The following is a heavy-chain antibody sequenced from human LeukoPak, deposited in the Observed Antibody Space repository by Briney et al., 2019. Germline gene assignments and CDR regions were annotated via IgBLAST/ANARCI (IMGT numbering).Heavy chain of an antibody. D-gene: IGHD3-3*01. J-gene: IGHJ6*03. V-gene: IGHV3-74*01. CDR3: ARASKLTRYYDFWSDFFYMDV. CDR1: GYTFSSYW. Sequence: PGGSLRLSCAASGYTFSSYWMHWVRQAPGKGLVWVSRINTDGSSTSYADSVKGRFTISRDNAKNTLYLQMNSLRAEDTAVYYCARASKLTRYYDFWSDFFYMDVWGKGTTVTVSS. CDR2: INTDGSST.